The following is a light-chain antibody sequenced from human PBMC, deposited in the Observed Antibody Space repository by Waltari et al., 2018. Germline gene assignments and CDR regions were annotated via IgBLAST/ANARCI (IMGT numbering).Light chain of an antibody. J-gene: IGKJ2*01. CDR2: DVS. V-gene: IGKV1-13*02. CDR1: QGIGSA. Sequence: AIQLTQSPSSLSASVGDRVTIPCRASQGIGSALAWYQQKSGKAPRLLIYDVSSLESGVTSRFSGSGSGTDFTLTISRLQPEDFATYYCQQFNSYPQRTFGQGTKLQIK. CDR3: QQFNSYPQRT.